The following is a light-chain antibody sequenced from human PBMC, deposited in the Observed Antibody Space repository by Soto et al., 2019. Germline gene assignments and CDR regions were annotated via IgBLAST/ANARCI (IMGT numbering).Light chain of an antibody. CDR2: DVS. CDR1: SSDVGYYNY. J-gene: IGLJ2*01. Sequence: QSALTQPASVSGSPGQSITISCTGTSSDVGYYNYVSWYQQHPGKAPKLMIQDVSNRPSGVSDRFSGSKSGNTASLTISGLQAEDEADYYCSSYTSSSTVVFGGGTKLTVL. CDR3: SSYTSSSTVV. V-gene: IGLV2-14*01.